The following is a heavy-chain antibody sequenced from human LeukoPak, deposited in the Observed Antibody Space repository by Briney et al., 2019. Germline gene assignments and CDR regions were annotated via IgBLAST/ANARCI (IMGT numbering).Heavy chain of an antibody. V-gene: IGHV4-61*01. J-gene: IGHJ4*02. CDR1: GGSVSSGSYY. Sequence: PSETLSLTCTVSGGSVSSGSYYWSWIRQPPGKGLEWIGYIYYSGSTNYNPSLKSRVTISVDTSKNQFSLKLSSVTAADTAVYYCARDDFWSGYYTFRYWDQGTLVTVSS. D-gene: IGHD3-3*01. CDR3: ARDDFWSGYYTFRY. CDR2: IYYSGST.